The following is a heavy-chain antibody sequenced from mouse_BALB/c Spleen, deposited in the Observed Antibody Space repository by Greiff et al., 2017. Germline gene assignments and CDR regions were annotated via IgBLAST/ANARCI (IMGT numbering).Heavy chain of an antibody. CDR3: TRSTTTAPYYAMDY. CDR2: INPSNGGT. Sequence: QVQLQQSGAELVKPGASVKLSCKASGYTFTSYYMYWVKQRPGQGLEWIGGINPSNGGTNFNEKFKSKATLTVDKSSSTAYMQLSSLTSEDSAVYYCTRSTTTAPYYAMDYWGQGTSVTVSS. D-gene: IGHD1-2*01. J-gene: IGHJ4*01. CDR1: GYTFTSYY. V-gene: IGHV1S81*02.